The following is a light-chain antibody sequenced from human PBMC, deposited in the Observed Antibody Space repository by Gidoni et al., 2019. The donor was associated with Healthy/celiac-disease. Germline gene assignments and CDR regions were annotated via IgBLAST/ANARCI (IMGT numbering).Light chain of an antibody. Sequence: QSALTQPASVSGSPGQSITIACTGSSSDVGGYKYVSWYQPHPVKPPKLILYEVSNRPSGVSNRFSGSKSGNTASLTISGLQAEDEADYYCSSYSSSSTLVFGGGTKVPVL. V-gene: IGLV2-14*01. CDR1: SSDVGGYKY. CDR3: SSYSSSSTLV. CDR2: EVS. J-gene: IGLJ2*01.